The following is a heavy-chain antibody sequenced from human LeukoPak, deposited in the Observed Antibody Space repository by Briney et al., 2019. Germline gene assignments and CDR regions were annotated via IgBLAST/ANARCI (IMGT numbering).Heavy chain of an antibody. V-gene: IGHV3-23*01. CDR2: ISGSDDFT. J-gene: IGHJ4*02. CDR3: ARGNSAFDY. Sequence: GGSLRLSCAASGFTFSSYAMSWVRQAPGKGLEWVSIISGSDDFTYYADSVKGRFTITRDNSKNTLHLQMNSLRAEDTAVYYCARGNSAFDYWGQGTLVTVSS. D-gene: IGHD4-23*01. CDR1: GFTFSSYA.